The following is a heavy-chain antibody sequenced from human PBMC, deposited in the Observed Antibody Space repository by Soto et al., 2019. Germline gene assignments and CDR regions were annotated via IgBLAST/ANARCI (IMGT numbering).Heavy chain of an antibody. V-gene: IGHV4-39*01. CDR2: IYYSGST. Sequence: PSETLSLTCTVSGGSISSSSYYWGWIRQPPGKGLEWIGSIYYSGSTYYNPSLKSRVTISVGTSKNQFSLKLSSVTAADTAVYYCARRSSSGWYGGGWFDPWGQGTLVTVSS. CDR3: ARRSSSGWYGGGWFDP. J-gene: IGHJ5*02. CDR1: GGSISSSSYY. D-gene: IGHD6-19*01.